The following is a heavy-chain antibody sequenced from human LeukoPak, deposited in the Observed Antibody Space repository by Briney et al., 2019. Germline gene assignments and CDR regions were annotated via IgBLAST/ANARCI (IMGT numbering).Heavy chain of an antibody. Sequence: GGSLRLSCAASGFTFSSYAMHWVRQAPGKGLEWVSGINWNSGSIEYADSVKGRSTISRDNAKNSLYLQMNSLRAEDMALYYCAKSRRGYSGSGEIDYWGQGSLVTVSS. J-gene: IGHJ4*02. CDR3: AKSRRGYSGSGEIDY. V-gene: IGHV3-9*03. D-gene: IGHD3-10*01. CDR2: INWNSGSI. CDR1: GFTFSSYA.